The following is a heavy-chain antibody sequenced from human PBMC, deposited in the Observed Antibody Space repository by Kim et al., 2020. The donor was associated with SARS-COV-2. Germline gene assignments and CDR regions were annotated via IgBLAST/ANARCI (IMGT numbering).Heavy chain of an antibody. J-gene: IGHJ6*02. Sequence: SETLSLTCAVSGGSVSSKNWWSWARQPPGKGLEWIGEIYNTGTTNYNPSLKSRVTISVDRSKNQVSLKLTSVTAADTAVYYCGRTLDYYYGMDVWGQGTTVTVSS. CDR3: GRTLDYYYGMDV. CDR2: IYNTGTT. V-gene: IGHV4-4*02. D-gene: IGHD1-1*01. CDR1: GGSVSSKNW.